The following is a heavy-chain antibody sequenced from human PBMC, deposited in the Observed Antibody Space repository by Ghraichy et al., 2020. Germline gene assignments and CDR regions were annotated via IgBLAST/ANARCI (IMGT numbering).Heavy chain of an antibody. J-gene: IGHJ4*02. D-gene: IGHD2-2*01. CDR2: IYTSGST. Sequence: SETLSLTCTVSGGSISSYYWSWIRQPAGKGLEWIGRIYTSGSTNYNPSLKSRVTMSVDTSKNQFSLKLSSVTAADTTVYYCARGYCSSTSCYFDYWGQGTLVTVSS. CDR1: GGSISSYY. CDR3: ARGYCSSTSCYFDY. V-gene: IGHV4-4*07.